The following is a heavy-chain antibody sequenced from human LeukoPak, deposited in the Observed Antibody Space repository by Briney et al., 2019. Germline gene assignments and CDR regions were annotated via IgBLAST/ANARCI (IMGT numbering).Heavy chain of an antibody. D-gene: IGHD2-2*01. J-gene: IGHJ5*02. CDR3: ARHERCSSINCIYNWFDP. V-gene: IGHV4-39*01. Sequence: SETLSLTCTVSGGSIPTKNFYWGWIRQPPGKGLEWIGSVFYSGRTYYNPSLKSRVTIFVDPSKNQFSLNLRSVAAADTAVYYCARHERCSSINCIYNWFDPWGQGTLVIVSS. CDR1: GGSIPTKNFY. CDR2: VFYSGRT.